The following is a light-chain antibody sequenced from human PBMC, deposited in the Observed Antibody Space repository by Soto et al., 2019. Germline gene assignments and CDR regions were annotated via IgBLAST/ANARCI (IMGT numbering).Light chain of an antibody. CDR3: RSHAGSNNPIV. CDR2: DVG. J-gene: IGLJ1*01. CDR1: SSDVGGYNY. Sequence: QSALTQPPSASGSPGQSVTISCTGTSSDVGGYNYVSWYQQHPGKAPKVMIYDVGKRPSGVPDRFSCSKSGNTASLTVSGLQAEDEADYYCRSHAGSNNPIVFGTGTKLTVL. V-gene: IGLV2-8*01.